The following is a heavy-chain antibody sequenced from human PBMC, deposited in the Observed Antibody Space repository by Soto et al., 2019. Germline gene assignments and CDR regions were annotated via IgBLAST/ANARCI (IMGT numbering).Heavy chain of an antibody. CDR2: ISGSGGST. Sequence: PGGSLRLSCAASGFTFSSYAMSWVRRAPGKGLEWVSAISGSGGSTYYADSVKGRFTISRDNSKNTLYLQMNSLRAEDTAVYYCAKDLVWDYGDPGAYWGQGTLVTVSS. CDR1: GFTFSSYA. D-gene: IGHD4-17*01. V-gene: IGHV3-23*01. J-gene: IGHJ4*02. CDR3: AKDLVWDYGDPGAY.